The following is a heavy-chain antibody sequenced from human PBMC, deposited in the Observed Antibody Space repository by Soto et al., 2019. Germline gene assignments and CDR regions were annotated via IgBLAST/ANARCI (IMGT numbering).Heavy chain of an antibody. Sequence: GESLKISCKGSGYNFTSYWVIWVRQMPGKGLEWMGNIDPTDSFTNYSPSFQGHVTISTDKSMSTAYLQWGTLKASDTAMYYCARRGYDFWSGLDVWGQGTTVTVSS. CDR2: IDPTDSFT. J-gene: IGHJ6*02. V-gene: IGHV5-10-1*01. CDR1: GYNFTSYW. CDR3: ARRGYDFWSGLDV. D-gene: IGHD3-3*01.